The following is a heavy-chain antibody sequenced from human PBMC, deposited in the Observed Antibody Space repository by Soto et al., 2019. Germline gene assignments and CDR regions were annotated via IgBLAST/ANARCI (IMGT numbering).Heavy chain of an antibody. CDR2: TYYSSTWYN. CDR3: ARATHGAHWFDP. Sequence: SQTLSLTCDISGDSVSSNSATWNWIRQSPSRGLEWLGRTYYSSTWYNEYAVSVISRIAINPDTSKNQFSLYLNSVTPEDTAVYSCARATHGAHWFDPWGQGTLVTVSS. V-gene: IGHV6-1*01. J-gene: IGHJ5*02. D-gene: IGHD2-8*01. CDR1: GDSVSSNSAT.